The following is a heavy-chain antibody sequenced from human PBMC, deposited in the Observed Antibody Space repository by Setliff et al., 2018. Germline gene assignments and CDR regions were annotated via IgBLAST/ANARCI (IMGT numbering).Heavy chain of an antibody. D-gene: IGHD1-26*01. CDR2: VRRNTNSYAT. CDR1: EFSLSDFH. CDR3: VRALAFYYMDA. Sequence: PGGSLRLSCAASEFSLSDFHMHWVRQAPGKGLEWVGRVRRNTNSYATAYSASLKGRFTISRDNAKNSLYLQMNSLRAEDTAIYYCVRALAFYYMDAWGKGTTVTVSS. V-gene: IGHV3-73*01. J-gene: IGHJ6*03.